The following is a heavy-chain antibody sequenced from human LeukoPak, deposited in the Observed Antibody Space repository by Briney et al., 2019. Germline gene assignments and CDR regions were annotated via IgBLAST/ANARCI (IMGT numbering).Heavy chain of an antibody. CDR3: AKDRRTIAATGTFF. D-gene: IGHD6-13*01. V-gene: IGHV3-23*01. Sequence: GGSLRLSCTASGFTFSTYVMSWVRQAPGKGLEWVSSITGSGDITYYADSVKGPFTISRDNSENMLFLQMSSLRAEDTAIYFCAKDRRTIAATGTFFWGQGTLVTVSS. CDR2: ITGSGDIT. CDR1: GFTFSTYV. J-gene: IGHJ4*02.